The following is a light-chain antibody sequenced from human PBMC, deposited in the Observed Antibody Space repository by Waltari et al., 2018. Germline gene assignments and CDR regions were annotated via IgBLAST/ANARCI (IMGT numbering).Light chain of an antibody. Sequence: QSALTQPASVSGSPGQSITISCTGTSRDIGNYNFFVSWYQHRPGEAPKLIIYEGNVRPSGVSDRFSGSKSGNAASLTISGLQAEDEAHYYCCSYGVRVFFGGGTKLTVL. CDR1: SRDIGNYNFF. V-gene: IGLV2-23*01. CDR2: EGN. J-gene: IGLJ2*01. CDR3: CSYGVRVF.